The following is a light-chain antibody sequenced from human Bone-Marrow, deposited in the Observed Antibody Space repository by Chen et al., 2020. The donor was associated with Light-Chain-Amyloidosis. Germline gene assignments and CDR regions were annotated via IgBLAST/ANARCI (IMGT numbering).Light chain of an antibody. CDR2: GSS. CDR3: QQYGTSPLT. J-gene: IGKJ4*01. CDR1: QTLSSNY. V-gene: IGKV3-20*01. Sequence: EIVLTQSPGTLSLSPGEGANLSCRASQTLSSNYLTWYQQKFGQAPRLLISGSSSRATGIPDRFAGSGCGTDFTLTINRLEPEDCAMYYCQQYGTSPLTFGGGTKVEIK.